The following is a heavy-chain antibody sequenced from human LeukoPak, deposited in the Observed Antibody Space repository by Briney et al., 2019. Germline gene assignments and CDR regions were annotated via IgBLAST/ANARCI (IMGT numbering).Heavy chain of an antibody. CDR2: INTSGST. CDR3: ARGAYGSDRTNWFDP. V-gene: IGHV4-61*02. J-gene: IGHJ5*02. D-gene: IGHD3-10*01. Sequence: PSQTLSLTCTVSGGSISSGIYYWSWIRQPAGKGLEWIVRINTSGSTNYNPSLKSRVTISVDTSKNQFSLKLSSVTAADTAVYYCARGAYGSDRTNWFDPWGQGTLVTVSS. CDR1: GGSISSGIYY.